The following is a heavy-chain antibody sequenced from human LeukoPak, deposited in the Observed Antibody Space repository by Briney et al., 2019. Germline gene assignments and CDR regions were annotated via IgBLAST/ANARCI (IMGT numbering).Heavy chain of an antibody. CDR3: AKDGGKDRGYYYYYMDV. CDR1: GFTFSSYA. D-gene: IGHD3-16*01. CDR2: ISGSGGST. J-gene: IGHJ6*03. Sequence: GGSLRLSCAASGFTFSSYAMSWVRQAPGKGLEWVSAISGSGGSTYYADSVKGRFTISRDNSKNTLYLQMNSLRAEDTAVYYCAKDGGKDRGYYYYYMDVWGKGTTVTVSS. V-gene: IGHV3-23*01.